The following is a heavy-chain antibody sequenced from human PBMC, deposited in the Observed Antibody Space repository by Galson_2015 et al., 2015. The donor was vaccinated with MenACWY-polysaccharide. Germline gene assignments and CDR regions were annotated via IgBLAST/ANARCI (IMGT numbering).Heavy chain of an antibody. CDR3: AAGTGRDGYTFDF. V-gene: IGHV3-30*12. CDR2: IYYDGSNK. J-gene: IGHJ4*02. D-gene: IGHD5-24*01. Sequence: SLRLSCAASGLTFRNYGMHWVRQAPGKGLEWVTVIYYDGSNKYHIDSVRGRFTISRDNSRNTLYLQMNSLRAEDTAVYYCAAGTGRDGYTFDFWGRGTLVTVSS. CDR1: GLTFRNYG.